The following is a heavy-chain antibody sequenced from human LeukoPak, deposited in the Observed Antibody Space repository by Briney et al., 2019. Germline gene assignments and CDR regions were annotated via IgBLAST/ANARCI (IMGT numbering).Heavy chain of an antibody. Sequence: SGTLSLTCAVSGGSISSYYWSWIRQPAGKGLEWIGRIYTSGSTNYNPSLKSRVTMSVDTSKNQFSLKLSSVTAADTAVYYCAREPSLVDFDPWGQGTLVTVSS. CDR2: IYTSGST. D-gene: IGHD3/OR15-3a*01. J-gene: IGHJ5*02. CDR1: GGSISSYY. CDR3: AREPSLVDFDP. V-gene: IGHV4-4*07.